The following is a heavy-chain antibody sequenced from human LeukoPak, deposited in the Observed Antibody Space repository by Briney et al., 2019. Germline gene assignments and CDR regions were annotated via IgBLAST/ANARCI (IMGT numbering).Heavy chain of an antibody. CDR1: RGTFSNYA. Sequence: GASVKVSCKASRGTFSNYAINWVRRVPGQGLEWMGGITPMYGTANYAQKFQGRVTITADESTSTAYMELSSLRSEDTAVYYCASSGTGIHYYYYYMDVWGKGTTVTISS. V-gene: IGHV1-69*13. D-gene: IGHD3-10*01. CDR2: ITPMYGTA. J-gene: IGHJ6*03. CDR3: ASSGTGIHYYYYYMDV.